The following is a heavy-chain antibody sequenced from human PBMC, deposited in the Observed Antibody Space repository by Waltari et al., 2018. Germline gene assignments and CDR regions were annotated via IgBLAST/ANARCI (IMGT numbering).Heavy chain of an antibody. Sequence: EVQLVESGGGLVHPGGSLRLSCEASGFTFSTFWVHWVRQVPGKGLVWFSRSKSDGSATSYADSVKGRFTISRDNAKNTVYLQMNSLRVEDTAVYHCASDVHSGRYGWFDPWGQGTLVTVSS. D-gene: IGHD1-26*01. J-gene: IGHJ5*02. V-gene: IGHV3-74*01. CDR3: ASDVHSGRYGWFDP. CDR2: SKSDGSAT. CDR1: GFTFSTFW.